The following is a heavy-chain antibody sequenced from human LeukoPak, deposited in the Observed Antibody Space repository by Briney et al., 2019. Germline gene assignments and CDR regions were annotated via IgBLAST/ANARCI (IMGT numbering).Heavy chain of an antibody. D-gene: IGHD1-20*01. Sequence: SETLSLTCTVSGGSISSSSYYWGWIRQPPGKGLEWIGSIYYSGSTYYNPSLKSRVTISVDTSKNQFSLKLSSVTAADTAVYYCASGTRDITGPCYYYYYMDVWGKGTTVTVSS. J-gene: IGHJ6*03. CDR2: IYYSGST. CDR3: ASGTRDITGPCYYYYYMDV. V-gene: IGHV4-39*01. CDR1: GGSISSSSYY.